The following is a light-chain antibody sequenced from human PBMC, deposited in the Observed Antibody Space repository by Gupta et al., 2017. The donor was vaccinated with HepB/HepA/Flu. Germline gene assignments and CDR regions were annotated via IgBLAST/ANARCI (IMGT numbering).Light chain of an antibody. Sequence: NFMLTQPHSVSESPGKTVTISCTGSSGSIASNSVQRYQQRPGSDPPTVIEEDNQSPSGVPPRFSGDIGSSYTSALTNTAGLKTDDEAYYGCPYYDRANHVMFGGGTKLTVL. V-gene: IGLV6-57*02. J-gene: IGLJ3*02. CDR1: SGSIASNS. CDR2: EDN. CDR3: PYYDRANHVM.